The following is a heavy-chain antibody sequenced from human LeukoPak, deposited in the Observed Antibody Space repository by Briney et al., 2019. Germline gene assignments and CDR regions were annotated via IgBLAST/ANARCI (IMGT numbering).Heavy chain of an antibody. V-gene: IGHV1-2*06. CDR3: ARVISGSSWYKYDY. J-gene: IGHJ4*02. CDR1: GYTFTGYY. Sequence: ASVKVSCKASGYTFTGYYMHWVRQAPGRGLEWMGQINPNSGGTNYAQKFQGRVTMTRDTSISTAYMELSRLRSDDTAVYYCARVISGSSWYKYDYWGQGTLVTVSS. CDR2: INPNSGGT. D-gene: IGHD6-13*01.